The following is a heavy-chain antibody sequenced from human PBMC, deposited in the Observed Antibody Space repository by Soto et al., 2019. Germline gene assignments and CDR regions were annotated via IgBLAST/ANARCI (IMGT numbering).Heavy chain of an antibody. V-gene: IGHV3-23*01. D-gene: IGHD6-19*01. CDR1: GFTFSSYA. CDR3: AKDRGYGAVAGHFDY. Sequence: GGSLRLSCAASGFTFSSYAMSWVRQAPGKGREWVSAISGSGGSTYYADSVKGRFTISRDNSKNTLYLQMNSLRAEDTAVYYCAKDRGYGAVAGHFDYWGQGTLVTVSS. CDR2: ISGSGGST. J-gene: IGHJ4*02.